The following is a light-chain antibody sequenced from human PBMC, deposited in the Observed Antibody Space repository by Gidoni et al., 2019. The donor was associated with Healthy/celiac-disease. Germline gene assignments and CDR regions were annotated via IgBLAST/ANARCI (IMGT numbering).Light chain of an antibody. V-gene: IGKV1-12*01. CDR3: QQANSSPLT. J-gene: IGKJ4*01. CDR2: SAS. Sequence: DIQITQSPSSVSASVGDRVTITCRASQVISSWLAWYQQKTGQAPRLLIYSASTLYTGVPSRFSGSGSGTDFTLTISSLQPEDFATDYCQQANSSPLTFGGGTKVEIK. CDR1: QVISSW.